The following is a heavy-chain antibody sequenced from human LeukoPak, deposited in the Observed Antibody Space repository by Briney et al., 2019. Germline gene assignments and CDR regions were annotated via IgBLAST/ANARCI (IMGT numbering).Heavy chain of an antibody. Sequence: GGSLRLSCAASGFTFSTYAMSWVRQAPGKGLQWASSITSSGESTWYVDSVKGRFTITRYNSENALYLQMHSLRAEDTAVYYCARDRPNYYGSDGHYYRRDGDYWGRGTLVSVSS. CDR2: ITSSGEST. J-gene: IGHJ4*02. CDR1: GFTFSTYA. D-gene: IGHD3-22*01. CDR3: ARDRPNYYGSDGHYYRRDGDY. V-gene: IGHV3-23*01.